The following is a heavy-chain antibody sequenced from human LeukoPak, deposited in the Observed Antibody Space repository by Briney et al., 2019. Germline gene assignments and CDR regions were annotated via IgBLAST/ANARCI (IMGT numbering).Heavy chain of an antibody. CDR3: ARGPQAVPATDY. D-gene: IGHD2-2*01. CDR1: GFTFSSYE. CDR2: ISSSGSTI. J-gene: IGHJ4*02. V-gene: IGHV3-48*03. Sequence: GGSLRLSCAASGFTFSSYEMNWVRQAPGKVLEWVSYISSSGSTIYYADSVKSRFTISRDNAKNSLYLQMNSLRAEDTAVYYCARGPQAVPATDYWGQGTLVTVSS.